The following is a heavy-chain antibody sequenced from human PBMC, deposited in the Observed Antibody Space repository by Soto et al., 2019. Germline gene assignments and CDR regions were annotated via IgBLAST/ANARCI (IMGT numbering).Heavy chain of an antibody. D-gene: IGHD2-21*02. V-gene: IGHV3-74*01. CDR2: INSDGSSA. CDR1: GFTFSSYW. J-gene: IGHJ6*02. CDR3: ARAEDWGGDYYRNDYDGMDV. Sequence: EVQLVESGGGLVQPGGSLRLSCAASGFTFSSYWMHWVRQAPGKGLGWVSRINSDGSSASYADSVKGGCTISRDNAKNTQYLKMNSRRAEDTAVYYGARAEDWGGDYYRNDYDGMDVWGQGTTVTVSS.